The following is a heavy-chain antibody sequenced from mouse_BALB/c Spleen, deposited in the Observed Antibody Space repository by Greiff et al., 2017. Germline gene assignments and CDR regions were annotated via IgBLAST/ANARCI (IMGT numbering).Heavy chain of an antibody. Sequence: EVQVVESGGGLVQPGGSLKLSCAASGFTFSSYGMSWVRQTPDKRLELVATINSNGGSTYYPDSVKGRFTISRDNAKNTLYLQMSSLKSEDTAMYYCAKGEVRRVYFDYWGQGTTLTVSS. V-gene: IGHV5-6-3*01. J-gene: IGHJ2*01. CDR2: INSNGGST. D-gene: IGHD2-14*01. CDR1: GFTFSSYG. CDR3: AKGEVRRVYFDY.